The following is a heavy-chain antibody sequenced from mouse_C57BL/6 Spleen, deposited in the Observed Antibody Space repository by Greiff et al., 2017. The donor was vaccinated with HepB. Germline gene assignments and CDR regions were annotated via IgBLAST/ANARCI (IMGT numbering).Heavy chain of an antibody. CDR1: GYTFTSYW. Sequence: QVQLQQPGTELVKPGASVKLSCRASGYTFTSYWFQGLKQRPGQGLEWIGKINPSNGGTNYNEKFKSKATLTVDKSSSTAYMQLSSLASEDSAVYYCARGYYAMDYWGQGTSVTVSS. J-gene: IGHJ4*01. CDR2: INPSNGGT. CDR3: ARGYYAMDY. V-gene: IGHV1-53*01.